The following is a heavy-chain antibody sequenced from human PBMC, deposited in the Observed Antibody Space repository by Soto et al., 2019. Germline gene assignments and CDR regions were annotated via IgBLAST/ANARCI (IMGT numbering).Heavy chain of an antibody. CDR2: FDPEDGET. D-gene: IGHD5-12*01. CDR3: ATDLVATINPRDYYYYGMDV. CDR1: GYTLTELS. Sequence: ASVKVSCKVSGYTLTELSIHWVRLAPGKGLEWMGGFDPEDGETIYAQKFQGRVTMTEDTSTDTAYMELSSLRSEDTAVYYCATDLVATINPRDYYYYGMDVWGQGTTVTVSS. J-gene: IGHJ6*02. V-gene: IGHV1-24*01.